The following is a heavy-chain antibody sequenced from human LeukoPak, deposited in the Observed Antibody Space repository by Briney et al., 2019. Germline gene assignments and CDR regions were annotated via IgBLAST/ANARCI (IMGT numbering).Heavy chain of an antibody. V-gene: IGHV1-58*02. CDR1: GFTFTSSA. CDR2: IVVGSGNT. Sequence: SVKVSCKASGFTFTSSAMQWVRQARGQRLEWIGWIVVGSGNTNYAQKFQERVTITRDMSTSTAYMELSSLGSEDTAVYYCAAVLSPVGAFDIWGQGTMVTVSS. J-gene: IGHJ3*02. D-gene: IGHD2/OR15-2a*01. CDR3: AAVLSPVGAFDI.